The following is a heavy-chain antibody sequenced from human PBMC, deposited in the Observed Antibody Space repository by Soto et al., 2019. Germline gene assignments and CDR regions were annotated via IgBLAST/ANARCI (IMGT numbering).Heavy chain of an antibody. D-gene: IGHD3-10*01. CDR2: IYYSGST. V-gene: IGHV4-59*01. CDR3: AREAQYYGSEGLDY. Sequence: SETLSLTCTVSGGSISSYYWSWIRQPPGKGLEWIGYIYYSGSTNYNPSLKSRVTISVDTSKNQFSLKLSSVTAADTAVYYCAREAQYYGSEGLDYWGQGTLVTVSS. CDR1: GGSISSYY. J-gene: IGHJ4*02.